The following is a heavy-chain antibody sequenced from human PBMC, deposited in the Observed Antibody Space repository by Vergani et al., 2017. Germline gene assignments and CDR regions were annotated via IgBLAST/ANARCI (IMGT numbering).Heavy chain of an antibody. D-gene: IGHD3-22*01. J-gene: IGHJ4*02. V-gene: IGHV2-26*01. CDR2: IFSKDEK. CDR1: GFSLSNARMG. CDR3: ARINLPLPYYYDSSGYYYLDY. Sequence: QVTLKESGPVLVKPTETLTLTCTVSGFSLSNARMGVSWIRQPPGKALEWLAHIFSKDEKSYSTSLKSRLTLSKDTSKSQVVLTMTNMDPVDTATYYCARINLPLPYYYDSSGYYYLDYWGQGTLVTVSS.